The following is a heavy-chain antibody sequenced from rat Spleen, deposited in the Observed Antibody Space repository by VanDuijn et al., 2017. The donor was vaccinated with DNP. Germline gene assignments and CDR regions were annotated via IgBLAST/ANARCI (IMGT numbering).Heavy chain of an antibody. CDR1: VYSITSNY. V-gene: IGHV3-1*01. J-gene: IGHJ1*01. D-gene: IGHD1-11*01. Sequence: EVQLQESGPGLVKPSQSLSLTCSVTVYSITSNYWAWIRKFPGNKMEWMGYINYSGTTAYNPSLRSRIPITRDTSKNQFFLQLNSVTTEDTATYYCARGLNYGGYIYSWYFDFWGPGTMVTVSS. CDR3: ARGLNYGGYIYSWYFDF. CDR2: INYSGTT.